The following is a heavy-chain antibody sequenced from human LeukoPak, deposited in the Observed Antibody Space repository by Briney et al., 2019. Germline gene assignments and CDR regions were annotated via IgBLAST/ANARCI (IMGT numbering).Heavy chain of an antibody. CDR3: ARSEINDYFKY. J-gene: IGHJ4*02. V-gene: IGHV4-38-2*02. D-gene: IGHD3-16*01. CDR1: GYSISSGHD. Sequence: SETLSLTCTVSGYSISSGHDWGWMRQAPGKGLEWLGSISQSGNTYNNPSLKSRVTLSVDTSKNQVSLKLPSVTAADTAVYYCARSEINDYFKYWGQGILVTVST. CDR2: ISQSGNT.